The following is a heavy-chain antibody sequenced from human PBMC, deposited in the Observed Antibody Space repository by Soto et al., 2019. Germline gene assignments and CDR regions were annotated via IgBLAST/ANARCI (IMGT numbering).Heavy chain of an antibody. D-gene: IGHD2-15*01. CDR1: GGSFSSYA. CDR3: ARESRYCSGGSCYFLPGIDY. V-gene: IGHV1-69*13. Sequence: GTSVKVSFKACGGSFSSYAISWVRQAPGQGLEWMGGIIPIFGTANYAQKFQGRVTITADESTSTAYMELSSLRSEDTAVYYCARESRYCSGGSCYFLPGIDYWGQGTLVTVSS. J-gene: IGHJ4*02. CDR2: IIPIFGTA.